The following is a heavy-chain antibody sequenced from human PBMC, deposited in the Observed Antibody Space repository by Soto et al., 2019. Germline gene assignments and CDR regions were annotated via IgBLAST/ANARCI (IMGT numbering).Heavy chain of an antibody. D-gene: IGHD6-19*01. CDR2: INPSGGST. Sequence: ASVKVSCKASGYTFTTYYVHWVRQAPGQGLEWMGMINPSGGSTTYTQNFQGRVTMTRDTSTSTVYMDLSSLRSEDTAVYYCASGSGWWVDYYYYGMDVWGQGTTVTVSS. V-gene: IGHV1-46*01. CDR1: GYTFTTYY. J-gene: IGHJ6*02. CDR3: ASGSGWWVDYYYYGMDV.